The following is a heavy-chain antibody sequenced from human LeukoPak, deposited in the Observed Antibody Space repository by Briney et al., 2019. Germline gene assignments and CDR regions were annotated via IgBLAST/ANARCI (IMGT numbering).Heavy chain of an antibody. V-gene: IGHV4-61*02. CDR3: ARGQLYWFMDV. D-gene: IGHD5-18*01. CDR1: GGSISSGGYY. Sequence: SETLSLTCTVSGGSISSGGYYWSWIRQPAGKGLEWIGRIYTSGSTNYNPSLKSRVTISLDTSKNQFSLKLSSVTAADTAVYYCARGQLYWFMDVWGKGTTVTVSS. CDR2: IYTSGST. J-gene: IGHJ6*03.